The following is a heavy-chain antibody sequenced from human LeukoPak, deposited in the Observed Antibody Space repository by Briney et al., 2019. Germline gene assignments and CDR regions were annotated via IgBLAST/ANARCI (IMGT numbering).Heavy chain of an antibody. CDR3: ARDREDYYGSGSPYFDC. CDR2: IYYSGST. D-gene: IGHD3-10*01. CDR1: GGSISSYY. Sequence: SETLSLTCTVSGGSISSYYWSWIREPPGKGLEWIGYIYYSGSTNYNPSLKSRVTISVDKSKNQFSLKLSSVTAADTAVYYCARDREDYYGSGSPYFDCWGQGTLVTVSS. V-gene: IGHV4-59*12. J-gene: IGHJ4*02.